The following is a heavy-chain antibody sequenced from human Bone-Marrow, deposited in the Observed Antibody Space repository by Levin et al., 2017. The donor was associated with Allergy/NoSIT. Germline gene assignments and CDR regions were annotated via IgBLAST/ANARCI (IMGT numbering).Heavy chain of an antibody. CDR1: GGSFSSGHYY. CDR3: ARDTAFYDFWSGYPNWNFDL. CDR2: IYYSGST. J-gene: IGHJ2*01. Sequence: PSETLSLTCTVSGGSFSSGHYYWNWIRQPPGKGLEWIGNIYYSGSTYYNPSLKSRVAVSLDTSKNQLSLKLTSVTAAHTAVYYCARDTAFYDFWSGYPNWNFDLWGRGTLVTVSS. D-gene: IGHD3-3*01. V-gene: IGHV4-30-4*01.